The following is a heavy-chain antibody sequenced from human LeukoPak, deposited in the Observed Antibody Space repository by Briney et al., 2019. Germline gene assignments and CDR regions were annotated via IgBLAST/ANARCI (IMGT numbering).Heavy chain of an antibody. CDR1: GFTFSSYS. D-gene: IGHD3-3*01. Sequence: GGSLRLSCAASGFTFSSYSMNWVRQAPGKGLEWVSSISSSSSYIYYADSVKGRFTISRDNSKNTLYLQMNSLRAEDTAVYYCAKDLRKYTYDFWSGYYLPNFDYWGQGTLVTVSS. CDR3: AKDLRKYTYDFWSGYYLPNFDY. V-gene: IGHV3-21*04. J-gene: IGHJ4*02. CDR2: ISSSSSYI.